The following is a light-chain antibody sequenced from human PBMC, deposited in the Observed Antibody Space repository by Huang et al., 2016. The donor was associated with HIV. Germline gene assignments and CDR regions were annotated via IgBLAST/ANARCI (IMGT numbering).Light chain of an antibody. CDR1: QSVSSSH. J-gene: IGKJ1*01. CDR3: QQYGTSTST. V-gene: IGKV3-20*01. CDR2: GAS. Sequence: EIVLTQSPGTLSLSPGERATLSCRASQSVSSSHLAWDQQKAGQSPRLLIYGASSRAAGTPNRFSGSGSGTDFPLTISRLDPEDFAVYYCQQYGTSTSTFGQGTRLEVK.